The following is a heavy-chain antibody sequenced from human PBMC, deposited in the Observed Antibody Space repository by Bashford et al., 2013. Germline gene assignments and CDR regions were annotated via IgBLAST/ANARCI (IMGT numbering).Heavy chain of an antibody. J-gene: IGHJ6*02. CDR2: ISAYNGNT. Sequence: ASVKVSCKASGYTFTSYGISWVRQAPGQGLEWMGWISAYNGNTNYAQKLQGRVTITADESTSTAYMELRSLRSEDTAVYYCARDRYCSGGSCYPWDYYYGMDVWGQGTTVTVSS. CDR1: GYTFTSYG. CDR3: ARDRYCSGGSCYPWDYYYGMDV. V-gene: IGHV1-18*01. D-gene: IGHD2-15*01.